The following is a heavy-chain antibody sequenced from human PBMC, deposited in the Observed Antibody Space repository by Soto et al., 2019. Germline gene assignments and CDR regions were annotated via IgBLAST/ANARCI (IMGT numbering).Heavy chain of an antibody. CDR3: ARDLPYDYYYYGMDV. CDR1: GFTFSSYG. J-gene: IGHJ6*02. V-gene: IGHV3-33*01. Sequence: PGGSLRLSCAASGFTFSSYGMHWVRQAPGKGLEWVAVIWYDGSNKYYADSVKGRFTISRDNSKNTLYLQMNSLRAEDTAVYYCARDLPYDYYYYGMDVWGQGTTVTVSS. CDR2: IWYDGSNK.